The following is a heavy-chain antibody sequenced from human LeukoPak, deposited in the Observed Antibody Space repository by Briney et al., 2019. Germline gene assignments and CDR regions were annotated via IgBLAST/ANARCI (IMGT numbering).Heavy chain of an antibody. CDR1: GGSFSAFH. D-gene: IGHD3-10*01. J-gene: IGHJ4*02. Sequence: SETLSLTCAVYGGSFSAFHWNWIRQSPAKGLEWLGEMKQSGTPRYSPSLQSRVTISVDKSKNQFSLNVRSVTAADTAVYYCASRPFLYGFRTYFDNWAQGTLVTVSS. V-gene: IGHV4-34*01. CDR3: ASRPFLYGFRTYFDN. CDR2: MKQSGTP.